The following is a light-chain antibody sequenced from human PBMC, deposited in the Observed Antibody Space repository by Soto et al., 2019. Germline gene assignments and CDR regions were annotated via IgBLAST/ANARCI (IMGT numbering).Light chain of an antibody. V-gene: IGLV1-44*01. J-gene: IGLJ1*01. CDR2: SND. CDR1: SSNIGSNS. Sequence: QSVLTQPPSASGTPGQRVTISSSGSSSNIGSNSVSWYQQLPGTAPKLLIYSNDKRPSGVPDRFSGSKSGTSASLAISGLRSEDEADYYCAAWDDSLNGVYVFGPGTKLTVL. CDR3: AAWDDSLNGVYV.